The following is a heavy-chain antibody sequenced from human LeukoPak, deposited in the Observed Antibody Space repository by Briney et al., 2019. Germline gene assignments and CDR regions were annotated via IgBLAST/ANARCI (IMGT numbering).Heavy chain of an antibody. CDR2: ISGSGGST. CDR3: AKVADIVVVPAAIDY. D-gene: IGHD2-2*01. V-gene: IGHV3-23*01. Sequence: PGGSLRLSCAASGFTFSSYAMSWVCQAPGKGLVWVSAISGSGGSTYYADSVKGRFTISRDNSKNTLYLQMNSLRAEDTAVYYCAKVADIVVVPAAIDYWGQGTLVTVSS. CDR1: GFTFSSYA. J-gene: IGHJ4*02.